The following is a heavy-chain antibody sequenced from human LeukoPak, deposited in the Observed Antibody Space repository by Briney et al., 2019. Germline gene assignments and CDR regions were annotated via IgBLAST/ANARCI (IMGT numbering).Heavy chain of an antibody. CDR2: ISAYNGNT. CDR1: GYTFTSYG. D-gene: IGHD6-13*01. CDR3: ARDSSSWYDSNAFDI. V-gene: IGHV1-18*01. Sequence: ASVKVSCKASGYTFTSYGISWARQAPGQGLEWMGWISAYNGNTNYAQKLQGRVTMTTDTSTSTAYMELSRLRSDDTAVYYCARDSSSWYDSNAFDIWGQGTMVTVSS. J-gene: IGHJ3*02.